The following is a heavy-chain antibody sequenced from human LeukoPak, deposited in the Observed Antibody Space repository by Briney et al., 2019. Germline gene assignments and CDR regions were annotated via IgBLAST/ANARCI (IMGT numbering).Heavy chain of an antibody. D-gene: IGHD1-14*01. J-gene: IGHJ3*02. CDR2: IHSDEITT. CDR1: GFSFSSYW. V-gene: IGHV3-74*01. Sequence: GGSLRLSCAASGFSFSSYWMHRVRQAPGKGLVWVAHIHSDEITTAYADSVKGRFTISRDNTRNMLYLQMNSLRVEDTAVYFCATGPFSAFAIWGQGTTLIVSS. CDR3: ATGPFSAFAI.